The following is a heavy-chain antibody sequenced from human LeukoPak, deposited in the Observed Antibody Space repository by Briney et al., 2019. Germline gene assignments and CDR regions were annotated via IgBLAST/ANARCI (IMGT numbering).Heavy chain of an antibody. CDR1: GFTFSSYA. J-gene: IGHJ5*02. Sequence: GGSLRLSRAASGFTFSSYAMHWVRQAPGKGLEWVAVISYDGSNKYYADSVKGRFTISRDNSKNTLYLQMNSLRAEDTAVYYCARDLFRYSSKTFDPWGQGTLVTVSS. CDR2: ISYDGSNK. D-gene: IGHD6-13*01. CDR3: ARDLFRYSSKTFDP. V-gene: IGHV3-30*04.